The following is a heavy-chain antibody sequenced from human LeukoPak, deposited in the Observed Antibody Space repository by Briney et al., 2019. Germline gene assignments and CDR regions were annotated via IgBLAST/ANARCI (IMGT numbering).Heavy chain of an antibody. D-gene: IGHD2-15*01. J-gene: IGHJ1*01. CDR1: GYTFTSYA. Sequence: ASVKVSCKASGYTFTSYAMHWVRQAPGQRLEWMGWINAGNGNTKYSQKFQGRVTMTRDTSISTAYMELSRLRSDDTAVYYCARDLRGCSGGSCYYYFQHWGQGTLVTVSS. CDR3: ARDLRGCSGGSCYYYFQH. CDR2: INAGNGNT. V-gene: IGHV1-3*01.